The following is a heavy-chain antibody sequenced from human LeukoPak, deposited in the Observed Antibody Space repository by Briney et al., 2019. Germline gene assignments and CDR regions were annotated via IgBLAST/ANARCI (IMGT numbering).Heavy chain of an antibody. J-gene: IGHJ6*02. CDR2: IYSGGST. D-gene: IGHD3-10*01. Sequence: GGSLRLSCAASGFTVSSNHMSWVRQAPGKGLEWVSLIYSGGSTYYADSVKGRFTISRDNSKNTLYLQMNSLRAEDTAVYYCARDLGVSGSGRGMDVWGQGTTVTVSS. V-gene: IGHV3-66*01. CDR3: ARDLGVSGSGRGMDV. CDR1: GFTVSSNH.